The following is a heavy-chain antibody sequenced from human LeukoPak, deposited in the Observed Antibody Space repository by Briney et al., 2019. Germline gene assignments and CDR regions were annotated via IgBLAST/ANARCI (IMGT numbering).Heavy chain of an antibody. CDR1: GYTFTGYY. D-gene: IGHD3-22*01. J-gene: IGHJ4*02. CDR3: AREGVDYDSSGYCDY. Sequence: ASVKVSCKASGYTFTGYYMHWVRQAPGQGLEWMGWINPNSGGTNYAQKFQGRVTMTRDTSISTAYMELSRLRSGDTAVYYCAREGVDYDSSGYCDYWGQGTLVTVSS. V-gene: IGHV1-2*02. CDR2: INPNSGGT.